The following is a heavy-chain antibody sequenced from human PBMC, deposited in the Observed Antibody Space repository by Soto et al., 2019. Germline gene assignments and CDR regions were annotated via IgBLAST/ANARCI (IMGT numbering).Heavy chain of an antibody. CDR2: INSDGSST. D-gene: IGHD1-20*01. Sequence: GGSLRLCCAASGFTFSSYWMHWVRQAPGKGLVWVSRINSDGSSTSYADSVKGRFTISRDNAKNTLYLQMNSLRAEDTAVYYCARGVTGTRLSVIRWGQGTLVTVSS. J-gene: IGHJ4*02. V-gene: IGHV3-74*01. CDR1: GFTFSSYW. CDR3: ARGVTGTRLSVIR.